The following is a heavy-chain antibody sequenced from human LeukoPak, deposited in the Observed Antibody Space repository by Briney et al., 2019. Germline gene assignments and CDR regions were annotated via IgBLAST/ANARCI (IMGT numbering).Heavy chain of an antibody. J-gene: IGHJ2*01. CDR2: ISGSGSGGST. Sequence: PGGSLRLSCAASGFTFSSSAMSWVRQAPGKGLEWVSSISGSGSGGSTYYADSVKGRFTISRDNSKNTLYLQMNSLRPEDTAVYFCARDGMVYAKGNYFDLWGRGTLVTVSS. V-gene: IGHV3-23*01. CDR1: GFTFSSSA. D-gene: IGHD2-8*01. CDR3: ARDGMVYAKGNYFDL.